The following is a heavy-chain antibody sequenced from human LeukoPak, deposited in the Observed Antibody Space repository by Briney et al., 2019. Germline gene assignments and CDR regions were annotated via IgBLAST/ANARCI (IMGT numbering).Heavy chain of an antibody. CDR3: ARGVPAAFNWFDP. J-gene: IGHJ5*02. CDR1: GGSISSGDYY. D-gene: IGHD2-2*01. Sequence: SETLSLTCTVSGGSISSGDYYWSWIRQPPGKGLEWIGYIYYSGCTYYNPSLKSRVTISVDTSKNQFSLKLSSVTAADTAVYYCARGVPAAFNWFDPWGQGTLVTVSS. CDR2: IYYSGCT. V-gene: IGHV4-30-4*08.